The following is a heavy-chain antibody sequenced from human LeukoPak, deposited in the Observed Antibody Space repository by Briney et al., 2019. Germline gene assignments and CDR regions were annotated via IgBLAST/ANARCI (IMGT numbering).Heavy chain of an antibody. CDR3: AKGLLKGLMKFDY. Sequence: GGSLRLSCAASGFTFSSYAMSWVRQAPGKGLEWVSAISGSGGSTYYADSVKGRFTISRDNSKNTLYLQMNSLRAEDTAVYCCAKGLLKGLMKFDYWGQGTLVTVSS. CDR2: ISGSGGST. CDR1: GFTFSSYA. J-gene: IGHJ4*02. D-gene: IGHD3-22*01. V-gene: IGHV3-23*01.